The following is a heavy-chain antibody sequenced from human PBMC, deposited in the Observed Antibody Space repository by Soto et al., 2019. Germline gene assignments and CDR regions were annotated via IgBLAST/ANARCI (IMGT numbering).Heavy chain of an antibody. J-gene: IGHJ3*02. D-gene: IGHD6-19*01. CDR3: AKTANGWFSAFDI. Sequence: EVQLLESGGGLVQPGGSLRLSCAASGFTFSSYAMSWVSQAPGKGLEWVSAISGSGGTTYYADSVKGRFTFSRDNSKNTLYLQMNSLRAEDTAVYYCAKTANGWFSAFDILGQGTMVTVSS. CDR2: ISGSGGTT. CDR1: GFTFSSYA. V-gene: IGHV3-23*01.